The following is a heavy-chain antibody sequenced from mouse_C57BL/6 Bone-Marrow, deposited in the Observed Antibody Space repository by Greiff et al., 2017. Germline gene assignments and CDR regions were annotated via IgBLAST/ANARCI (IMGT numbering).Heavy chain of an antibody. D-gene: IGHD2-5*01. CDR2: IYPRSGNT. J-gene: IGHJ3*01. CDR1: GYTFTSYG. Sequence: VQLQQSGAELARPGASVKLSCKASGYTFTSYGISWVKQRTGQGLEWIGEIYPRSGNTYYNEKFKGKATLNADKSSSTAYMELRSLTSEASAVYFCAYYSNPPWFAYWGQGTLVTVSA. V-gene: IGHV1-81*01. CDR3: AYYSNPPWFAY.